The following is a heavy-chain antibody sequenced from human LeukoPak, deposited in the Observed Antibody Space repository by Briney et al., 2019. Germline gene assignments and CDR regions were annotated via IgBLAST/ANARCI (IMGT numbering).Heavy chain of an antibody. V-gene: IGHV3-43*01. CDR3: AKGPYDFWSGYPPLAYYFDY. CDR2: ISWDGGST. CDR1: GFTFDDYT. J-gene: IGHJ4*02. Sequence: QAGGSLRLSYAASGFTFDDYTMHWVRQAPGKGLEWVSLISWDGGSTYYADSVKGRFTISRDNSKNSLYLQMNSLRTEDTALYYCAKGPYDFWSGYPPLAYYFDYWGQGTLVTVSS. D-gene: IGHD3-3*01.